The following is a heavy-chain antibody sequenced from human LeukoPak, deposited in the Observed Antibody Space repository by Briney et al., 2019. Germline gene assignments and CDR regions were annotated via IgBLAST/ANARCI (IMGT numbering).Heavy chain of an antibody. CDR2: IRYDGSNK. D-gene: IGHD2-2*01. Sequence: GGSLSLSCAASGFTFSSYGMHWVRQAPGKGLEWVAFIRYDGSNKYYADSVKGRFTICRDNSKHTLYLQMNSLRAEDTAVYYCAKDALGYCSSTSCSPIDYWGQGTLVTVSS. CDR1: GFTFSSYG. CDR3: AKDALGYCSSTSCSPIDY. J-gene: IGHJ4*02. V-gene: IGHV3-30*02.